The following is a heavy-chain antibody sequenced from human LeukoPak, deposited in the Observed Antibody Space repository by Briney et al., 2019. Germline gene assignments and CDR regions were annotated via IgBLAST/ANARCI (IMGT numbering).Heavy chain of an antibody. CDR2: ISSSGSTI. J-gene: IGHJ6*02. CDR3: ARVGLLWFGELFNYYYGMDV. Sequence: GGSLRLSCAASGFTFSSYEMNWVRQAPGKGLEWVSYISSSGSTIYHADSVKGRFTISRDNAKNSLYLQMNSLRAEDTAVYYCARVGLLWFGELFNYYYGMDVWGQGTTVTVSS. D-gene: IGHD3-10*01. CDR1: GFTFSSYE. V-gene: IGHV3-48*03.